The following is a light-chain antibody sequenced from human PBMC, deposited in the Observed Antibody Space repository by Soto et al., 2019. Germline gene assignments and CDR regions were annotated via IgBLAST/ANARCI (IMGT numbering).Light chain of an antibody. CDR1: QSVRSNY. Sequence: EIVLTQSPGTLSLSPGEKATLSCRASQSVRSNYLAWYQQRPGQSPRLLISGASSRATGIPERFSGSGSGTDFNLTISRLEPEDFAVYYCQQYGGSPPLYTFGQGTKLEIK. J-gene: IGKJ2*01. CDR3: QQYGGSPPLYT. V-gene: IGKV3-20*01. CDR2: GAS.